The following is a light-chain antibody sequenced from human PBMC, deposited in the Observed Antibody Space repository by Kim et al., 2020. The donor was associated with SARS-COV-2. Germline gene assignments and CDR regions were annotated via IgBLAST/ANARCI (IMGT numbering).Light chain of an antibody. CDR3: QAWDSSTADVV. CDR1: KLGDKY. CDR2: QDS. J-gene: IGLJ2*01. V-gene: IGLV3-1*01. Sequence: SYELTQPPSVSVSPGQTASITCSGDKLGDKYACWYQQKPGQSHVLVIYQDSKRPSGIPERFSGSNSGNTATLTISGTQAMDEADYYCQAWDSSTADVVFGGGTQLTVL.